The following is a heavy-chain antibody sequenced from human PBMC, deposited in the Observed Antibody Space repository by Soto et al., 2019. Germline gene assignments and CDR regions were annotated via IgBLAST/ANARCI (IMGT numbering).Heavy chain of an antibody. D-gene: IGHD2-2*02. J-gene: IGHJ5*02. CDR2: IYHSGST. Sequence: PSETLSLTCAVSGGSISSGGYSWSWIRQPPGKGLEWIGYIYHSGSTYYNPSLKSRVTISVDRSKNQFSLKLSSVTAADTAVYYCARGSGVVPAAIDWFDPWGQGTLVTVS. CDR3: ARGSGVVPAAIDWFDP. CDR1: GGSISSGGYS. V-gene: IGHV4-30-2*01.